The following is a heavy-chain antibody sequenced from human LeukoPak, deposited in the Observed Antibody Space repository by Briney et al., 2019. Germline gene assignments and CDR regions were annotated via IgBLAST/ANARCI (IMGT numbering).Heavy chain of an antibody. D-gene: IGHD3-22*01. V-gene: IGHV1-58*02. J-gene: IGHJ4*02. CDR3: AAERHDSSGYYYFDY. CDR2: IVVDSGNT. CDR1: GFTFSSSV. Sequence: ASVKVSCKASGFTFSSSVMKWVRQASGQRLEWIGWIVVDSGNTNYAQKFQERVTITRDMSTSTAYMELSSLTSEDTAVYYCAAERHDSSGYYYFDYWGQGTLVTVS.